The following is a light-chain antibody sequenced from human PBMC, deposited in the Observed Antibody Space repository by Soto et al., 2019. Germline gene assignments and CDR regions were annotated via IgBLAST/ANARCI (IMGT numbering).Light chain of an antibody. Sequence: EIVVTQSPATLSLSPGERATRSCRASQSVKTFLVWYQQKPGQAPRLLIYDASTRATGIPASFSGSGSGTEFTLTISGLQSQDFAVYYCQQYYKWPLTFGGGTNV. CDR3: QQYYKWPLT. CDR1: QSVKTF. CDR2: DAS. J-gene: IGKJ4*01. V-gene: IGKV3-15*01.